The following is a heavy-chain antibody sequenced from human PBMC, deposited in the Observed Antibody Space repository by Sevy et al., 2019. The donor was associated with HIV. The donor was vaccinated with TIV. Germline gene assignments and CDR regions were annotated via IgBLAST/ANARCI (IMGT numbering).Heavy chain of an antibody. Sequence: GGSLRLSCAASGFTFSNYYMNWIRQAPGKGLEWVSYISGTGNTKYYTDSVKGRFTISRDNAKNSLYLQMNSLRVDDTALYYCVREGLGGFSYSLDCWGQGTLVTVSS. CDR2: ISGTGNTK. J-gene: IGHJ4*02. CDR3: VREGLGGFSYSLDC. CDR1: GFTFSNYY. D-gene: IGHD5-18*01. V-gene: IGHV3-11*04.